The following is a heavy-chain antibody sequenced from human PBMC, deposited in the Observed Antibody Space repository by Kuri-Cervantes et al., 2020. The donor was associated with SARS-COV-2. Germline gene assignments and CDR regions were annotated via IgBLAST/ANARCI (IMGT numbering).Heavy chain of an antibody. CDR2: IYYSGST. V-gene: IGHV4-39*07. D-gene: IGHD3-10*01. CDR1: GGSIRSSSYY. Sequence: SETLSLTCAVSGGSIRSSSYYWGWIRQPPGKGLEWIGSIYYSGSTYYNPSLKSRVTISVDTSKNQFSLKLSSVTAADTAVYYCARGPPPASLWFGELSAFDIWGQGTMVTVSS. CDR3: ARGPPPASLWFGELSAFDI. J-gene: IGHJ3*02.